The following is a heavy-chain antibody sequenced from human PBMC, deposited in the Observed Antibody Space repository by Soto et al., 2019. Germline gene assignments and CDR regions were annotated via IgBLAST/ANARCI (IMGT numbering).Heavy chain of an antibody. D-gene: IGHD2-21*02. V-gene: IGHV3-30*03. Sequence: GGSLRLSCAASGFTFSSYGMHWVRQAPGKGLEWVAVISYDGSNKYYADSVKGRFTISRDNSKNTLYLQMNSLRAEDTAVYYCARTFCGGDYYFAQDHFDYWGQGTLVTVSS. CDR2: ISYDGSNK. CDR1: GFTFSSYG. J-gene: IGHJ4*02. CDR3: ARTFCGGDYYFAQDHFDY.